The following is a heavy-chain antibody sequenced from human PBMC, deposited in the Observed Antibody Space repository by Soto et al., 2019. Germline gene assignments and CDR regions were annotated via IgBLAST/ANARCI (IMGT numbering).Heavy chain of an antibody. D-gene: IGHD2-15*01. CDR2: IKPDGSEQ. CDR3: AKDSGNDAGAFDI. Sequence: GGSLRLSCAASEFTFDKYYMTWVRQAPGKGPEWVANIKPDGSEQYYVDSVKGRFTISRDNANNSLYLQMNSLRAEDTAVYYCAKDSGNDAGAFDIWGQGTMVTVSS. J-gene: IGHJ3*02. CDR1: EFTFDKYY. V-gene: IGHV3-7*01.